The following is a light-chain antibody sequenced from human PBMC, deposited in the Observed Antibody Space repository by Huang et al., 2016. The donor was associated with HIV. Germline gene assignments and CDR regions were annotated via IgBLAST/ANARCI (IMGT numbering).Light chain of an antibody. V-gene: IGKV3-11*01. Sequence: EIVLTQSPATVSLSPGERATLSCRASQSVGSYLAWYPQRPGQAPRLLFYDTSNRATGIPARFSGSGSGTDFTLTISSLEPEDFAVYYCQQRTRWPLTFGGGTKVEI. CDR2: DTS. CDR3: QQRTRWPLT. CDR1: QSVGSY. J-gene: IGKJ4*01.